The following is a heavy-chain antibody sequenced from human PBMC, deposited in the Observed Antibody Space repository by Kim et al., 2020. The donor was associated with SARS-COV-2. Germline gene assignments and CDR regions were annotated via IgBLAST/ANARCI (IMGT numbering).Heavy chain of an antibody. V-gene: IGHV3-7*01. CDR1: GFTFSSYW. Sequence: GGSLRLSCAASGFTFSSYWMTWVRQAPGKGLEWVANIKEDGSDKYYVDSVRGRFTISRDNAKNSLYLLMNSLRAEDTAVYYCARRASKGIFFDYWGQGTLVPVSS. J-gene: IGHJ4*02. CDR2: IKEDGSDK. CDR3: ARRASKGIFFDY. D-gene: IGHD3-10*01.